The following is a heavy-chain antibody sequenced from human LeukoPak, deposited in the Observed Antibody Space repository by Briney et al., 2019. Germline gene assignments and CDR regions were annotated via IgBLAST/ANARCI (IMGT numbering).Heavy chain of an antibody. CDR1: GGSISSSSYY. D-gene: IGHD2-2*01. CDR2: IYYSGST. Sequence: SETLSLTCTVSGGSISSSSYYWGWIRQPPGKGLEWIGSIYYSGSTYYNPSLKSRVTISVDTSKNQFSLKLSSVTAADTAVYYCASWGYCSSTSCPTYYYYYYMDVWGKGTTVTVSS. V-gene: IGHV4-39*01. CDR3: ASWGYCSSTSCPTYYYYYYMDV. J-gene: IGHJ6*03.